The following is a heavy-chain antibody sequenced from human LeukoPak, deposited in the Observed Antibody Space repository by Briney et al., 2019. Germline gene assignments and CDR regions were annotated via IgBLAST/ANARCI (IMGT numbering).Heavy chain of an antibody. CDR3: AKGVKVPLLRYFSYYMDV. V-gene: IGHV3-30*02. CDR2: MRYDGSNR. D-gene: IGHD3-9*01. CDR1: GFTFSSYW. J-gene: IGHJ6*03. Sequence: PGGSLRLSCAASGFTFSSYWMSWVRQAPGKGLEWVAFMRYDGSNRNYADSVKGRFTISRDNSKNTLYLQMNSLRAEDTAVYYCAKGVKVPLLRYFSYYMDVWGKGTTVTISS.